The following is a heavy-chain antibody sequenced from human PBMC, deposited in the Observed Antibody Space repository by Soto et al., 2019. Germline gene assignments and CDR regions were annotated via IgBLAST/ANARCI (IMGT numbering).Heavy chain of an antibody. D-gene: IGHD2-21*02. CDR3: AHSRCGGDCLRSYSSHYYYGMDV. J-gene: IGHJ6*02. CDR2: IYWDDDK. V-gene: IGHV2-5*02. CDR1: GFSLSTGGVG. Sequence: SGPTLVNPTQTLTLTCTFSGFSLSTGGVGVGWIRQPPGKALEWLALIYWDDDKRYSPSLKSRLTVTKDTSKNQVVLTMTNMDPVDTATYYCAHSRCGGDCLRSYSSHYYYGMDVWGQGTTVTVPS.